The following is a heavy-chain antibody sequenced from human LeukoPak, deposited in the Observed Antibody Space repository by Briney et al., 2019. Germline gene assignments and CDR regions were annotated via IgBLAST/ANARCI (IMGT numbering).Heavy chain of an antibody. D-gene: IGHD2-2*01. J-gene: IGHJ4*02. CDR1: GFTFSSYG. Sequence: GRSLRLSCAASGFTFSSYGVHWVRQAPGKGLEWVAVIWYDGSNKYYADSVKGRFTISRDNSKNTLYLQMNSLRAEDTAVYYCAKDRGSSCTAVDYWGQGTLVTVSS. CDR2: IWYDGSNK. V-gene: IGHV3-33*06. CDR3: AKDRGSSCTAVDY.